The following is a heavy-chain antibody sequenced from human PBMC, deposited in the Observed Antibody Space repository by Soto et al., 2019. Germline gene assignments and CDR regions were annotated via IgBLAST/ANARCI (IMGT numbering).Heavy chain of an antibody. D-gene: IGHD3-10*01. J-gene: IGHJ4*02. V-gene: IGHV3-74*01. CDR1: GFTFSNYW. CDR2: VSSDGSST. CDR3: ARGRFGSVDY. Sequence: EVQLVESGGGLVQPGGSLRLSCAASGFTFSNYWMHWVRQAPGKGLLWVSRVSSDGSSTNYADSVKGRFTISRDNAKNTLYVQMNSLRAEDTVVYYCARGRFGSVDYWGQETLVTVSS.